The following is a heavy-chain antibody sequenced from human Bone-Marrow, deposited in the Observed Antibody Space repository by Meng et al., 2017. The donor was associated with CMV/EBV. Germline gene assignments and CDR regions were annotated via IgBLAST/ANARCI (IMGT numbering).Heavy chain of an antibody. CDR3: ARSKHPRGGAYWYFDL. D-gene: IGHD3-16*01. CDR1: GWSFSGYY. CDR2: INHSGST. Sequence: YGWSFSGYYGSWIRQPSGKGLESIGEINHSGSTNYNPSRKSRVTISVDTSKNQFSLKLSSVTAADTAVYYCARSKHPRGGAYWYFDLWGRGTLVTVSS. J-gene: IGHJ2*01. V-gene: IGHV4-34*01.